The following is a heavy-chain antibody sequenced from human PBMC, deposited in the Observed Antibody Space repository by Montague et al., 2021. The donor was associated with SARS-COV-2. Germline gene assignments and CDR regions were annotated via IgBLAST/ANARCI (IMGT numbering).Heavy chain of an antibody. Sequence: TLSLTCTVSGGSISSGGYYWSWIRQHPGKGLEWIGCIYYSGSTYYNPSLKSRVTISVDTSKNQFSLKLSSVTAADTAVYYCARVHIVVVTAMRYFDLWASGTRVTVSS. J-gene: IGHJ2*01. CDR1: GGSISSGGYY. V-gene: IGHV4-31*03. CDR3: ARVHIVVVTAMRYFDL. CDR2: IYYSGST. D-gene: IGHD2-21*02.